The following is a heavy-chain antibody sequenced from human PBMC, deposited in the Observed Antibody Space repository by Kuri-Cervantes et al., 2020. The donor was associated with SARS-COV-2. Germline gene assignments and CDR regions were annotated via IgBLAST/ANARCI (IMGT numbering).Heavy chain of an antibody. CDR2: IHYSGIT. CDR1: GGSISRYY. J-gene: IGHJ6*02. D-gene: IGHD3-10*01. CDR3: ARFSSGYYGSGSYYATYYYGMDV. V-gene: IGHV4-59*01. Sequence: SETLSLTCSVSGGSISRYYWSWMRQPPGKGLEWIGNIHYSGITNYNNSLYSRVTISVDTSKNQLSLSLSSVSAADTAVYYCARFSSGYYGSGSYYATYYYGMDVWGQGTTVTVSS.